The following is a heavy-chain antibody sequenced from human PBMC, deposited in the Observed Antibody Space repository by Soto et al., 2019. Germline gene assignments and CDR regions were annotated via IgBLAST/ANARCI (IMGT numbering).Heavy chain of an antibody. Sequence: PXATLSLNFAVYGGSVSDFYWSWVRQPPGKGLEWIGEVNDRGTTNYNPSLRSRVTLLVDTSKNQVYLKVSSVTAADTAVYYCVRGRGKCRGTNCFTPLYYYYYGMDVWGQGTTVTVSS. V-gene: IGHV4-34*01. CDR1: GGSVSDFY. D-gene: IGHD2-2*01. J-gene: IGHJ6*02. CDR3: VRGRGKCRGTNCFTPLYYYYYGMDV. CDR2: VNDRGTT.